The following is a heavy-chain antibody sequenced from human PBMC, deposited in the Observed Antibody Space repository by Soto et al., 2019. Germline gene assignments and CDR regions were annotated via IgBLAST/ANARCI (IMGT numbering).Heavy chain of an antibody. D-gene: IGHD6-19*01. CDR1: GYTFTSYA. Sequence: QVQLVQSGAEVKKPGASVKVSSKASGYTFTSYAMHWVRQAPGQRLEWMGWINAGNGNTKYSQKSQGRVTITRDTSASTAYMELSSLRSEDTAVYYCARVAVAGSNTRGFDPWGQGTLVTVSS. CDR3: ARVAVAGSNTRGFDP. J-gene: IGHJ5*02. V-gene: IGHV1-3*01. CDR2: INAGNGNT.